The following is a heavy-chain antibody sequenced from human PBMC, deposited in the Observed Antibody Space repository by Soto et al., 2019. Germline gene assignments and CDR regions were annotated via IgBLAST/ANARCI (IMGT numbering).Heavy chain of an antibody. CDR1: GFTFSSYA. J-gene: IGHJ4*02. V-gene: IGHV3-30-3*01. CDR2: ISYDGSNK. CDR3: AGFPAFWSDVEDY. D-gene: IGHD3-3*01. Sequence: GGSLRLSCAASGFTFSSYAMHWVRQAPGKGLEWVAVISYDGSNKYYADSVKGRFTISRDNSKNTLYLQMNSLRAEDTAVYYCAGFPAFWSDVEDYWGQGTLVTVSS.